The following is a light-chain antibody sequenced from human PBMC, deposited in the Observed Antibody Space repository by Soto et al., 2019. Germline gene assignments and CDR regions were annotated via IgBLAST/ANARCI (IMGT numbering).Light chain of an antibody. J-gene: IGKJ5*01. CDR3: QQYDKLPPIT. CDR1: QDISNY. CDR2: DAS. V-gene: IGKV1-33*01. Sequence: DIQMTQSPSSLSASVGDRVTITCQASQDISNYLNWYQQKPGKAPKLLIYDASNLETGVPSRFSGSESGTDFTFTISSLQPEDIATYYCQQYDKLPPITFGQGTRLEIK.